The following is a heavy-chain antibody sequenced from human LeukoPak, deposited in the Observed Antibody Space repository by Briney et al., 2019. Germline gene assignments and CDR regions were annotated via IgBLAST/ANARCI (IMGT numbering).Heavy chain of an antibody. CDR1: GCSISSSSYY. CDR3: ASFSGSYYDSSPNH. V-gene: IGHV4-39*01. Sequence: SETLSLTCTVSGCSISSSSYYWGWIRQPPGKGLEWIGSIYYSGSTYYNPSLKSRVTISVYTSKKQFSLKLRSVTAAGTAVYYCASFSGSYYDSSPNHWGQGTLVTVSS. CDR2: IYYSGST. J-gene: IGHJ5*02. D-gene: IGHD3-22*01.